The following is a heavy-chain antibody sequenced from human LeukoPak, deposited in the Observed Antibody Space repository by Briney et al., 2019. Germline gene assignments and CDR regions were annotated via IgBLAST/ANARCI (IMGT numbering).Heavy chain of an antibody. CDR2: IYSGGST. D-gene: IGHD2-8*02. CDR3: AKRYPTGYYFDY. Sequence: GGSLRLSCAASGFTVSSNYMSWVRQAPGKGLEWVSVIYSGGSTYYADSVKGRSTISRDSSKNTLYLQMNSLRAEDTAVYYCAKRYPTGYYFDYWGQGTLVTVSS. CDR1: GFTVSSNY. V-gene: IGHV3-53*01. J-gene: IGHJ4*02.